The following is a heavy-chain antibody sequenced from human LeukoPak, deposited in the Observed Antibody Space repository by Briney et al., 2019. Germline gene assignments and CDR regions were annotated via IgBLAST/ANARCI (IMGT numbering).Heavy chain of an antibody. D-gene: IGHD3/OR15-3a*01. V-gene: IGHV4-59*08. J-gene: IGHJ4*02. Sequence: SETLSLTCTVSGGSISSYYWSWIRQPPGKGLAWIGYIYYSGSTNYNPSLKSRVTISVDTSKNQFSLKLSSVTAADTAVYYCARLSPGSLDMFDYWGQGTLVTVSS. CDR2: IYYSGST. CDR3: ARLSPGSLDMFDY. CDR1: GGSISSYY.